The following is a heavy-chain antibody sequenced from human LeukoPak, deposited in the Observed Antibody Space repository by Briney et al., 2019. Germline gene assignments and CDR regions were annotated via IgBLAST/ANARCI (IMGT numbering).Heavy chain of an antibody. D-gene: IGHD1-26*01. J-gene: IGHJ6*03. CDR1: GYTFTSYG. CDR3: ARLRKGATYYYYYYMDV. Sequence: ASVKVSCKASGYTFTSYGISWVRQAPGQGLEWMGWISTHNGNTNYAQKLQGRVTMTTDTSTSTAYMELRSLRSDDTAVYYCARLRKGATYYYYYYMDVWGKGTTVTVSS. V-gene: IGHV1-18*01. CDR2: ISTHNGNT.